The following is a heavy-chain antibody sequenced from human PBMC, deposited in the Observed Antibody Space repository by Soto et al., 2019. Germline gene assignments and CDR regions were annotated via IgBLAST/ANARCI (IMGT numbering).Heavy chain of an antibody. CDR2: INSDGSAT. Sequence: GGSLRLSCAASGFTFSSDWMHWFRHAPGKGLEWVAKINSDGSATYYVDSVKGRFTISRDNAKNSLYLQMNSLRAEDTAVYYCARGTRRSSNWFDPWGQGTLVTVSS. J-gene: IGHJ5*02. CDR1: GFTFSSDW. V-gene: IGHV3-7*01. CDR3: ARGTRRSSNWFDP.